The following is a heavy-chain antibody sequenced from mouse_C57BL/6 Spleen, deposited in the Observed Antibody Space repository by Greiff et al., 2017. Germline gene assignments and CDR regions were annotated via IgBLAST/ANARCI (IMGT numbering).Heavy chain of an antibody. CDR2: INPRNGGT. Sequence: VQLQQPGTELVKPGASVKLSCKASGYTFTSYWMHWVKQRPGQGLEWIGNINPRNGGTNYNEKFKSKATLTGDKSSSTAYMQLSSLTSEGSAVYYYAITALVAKNNYAMDYWGQGTSVTVSS. D-gene: IGHD1-1*01. CDR3: AITALVAKNNYAMDY. J-gene: IGHJ4*01. CDR1: GYTFTSYW. V-gene: IGHV1-53*01.